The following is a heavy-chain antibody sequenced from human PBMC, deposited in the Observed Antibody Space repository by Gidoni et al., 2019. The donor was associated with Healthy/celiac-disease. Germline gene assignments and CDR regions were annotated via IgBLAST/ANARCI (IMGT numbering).Heavy chain of an antibody. CDR2: ISYDGSNK. D-gene: IGHD6-13*01. CDR3: ARDRIIRPSAAAGTGPDY. V-gene: IGHV3-30*04. J-gene: IGHJ4*02. Sequence: QVQLVESGGGVVQPGRSLRLSCAASGFTFSSYARHWVRQAPGKGLEWVAVISYDGSNKYYADSVKGRFTISRDNSKNTLYLQMNSLRAEDTAVYYCARDRIIRPSAAAGTGPDYWGQGTLVTVSS. CDR1: GFTFSSYA.